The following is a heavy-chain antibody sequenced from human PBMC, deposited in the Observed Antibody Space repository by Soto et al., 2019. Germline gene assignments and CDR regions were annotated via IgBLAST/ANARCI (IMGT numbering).Heavy chain of an antibody. J-gene: IGHJ4*02. V-gene: IGHV3-30*18. CDR2: ISYDGSSK. CDR3: AKGSGGSCYSNLDY. D-gene: IGHD2-15*01. Sequence: QVQLVESGGGVVQPGRSLGLSCAASGFTFSSYAMHWVRQAPGKGLEWVAVISYDGSSKYYADSVKGRFTISRDDSKNTLYLHMNSLRAEDKAVYYCAKGSGGSCYSNLDYWGQGTLVTVS. CDR1: GFTFSSYA.